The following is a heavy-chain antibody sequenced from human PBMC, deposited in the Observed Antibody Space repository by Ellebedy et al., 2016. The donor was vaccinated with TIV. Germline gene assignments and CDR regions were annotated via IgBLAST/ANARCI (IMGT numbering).Heavy chain of an antibody. CDR1: GFTFSSYG. Sequence: PGGSLRLSCAASGFTFSSYGMHWVRQAPGKGLEWVAVILNEGSKQYYPDSVKGRFTISRDNSKSTLYLQMNSLRAEDTTMYYWARDSISGDNGFDVWGQGTMATVSS. CDR3: ARDSISGDNGFDV. V-gene: IGHV3-33*01. CDR2: ILNEGSKQ. J-gene: IGHJ3*01. D-gene: IGHD7-27*01.